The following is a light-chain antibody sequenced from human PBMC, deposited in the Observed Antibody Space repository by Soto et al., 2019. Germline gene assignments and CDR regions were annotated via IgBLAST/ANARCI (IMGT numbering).Light chain of an antibody. CDR2: EVS. V-gene: IGLV2-23*02. CDR1: SSDVGSYNL. J-gene: IGLJ7*01. Sequence: QSALTQPASVSGSPGQSITISCTGTSSDVGSYNLVSWYQQHPTTAPKLMIYEVSKRPSGVSNRFSGSKSDNTASLTISGLQAEDDADYCCCSYAGSSTLSVFGGGTQLTVL. CDR3: CSYAGSSTLSV.